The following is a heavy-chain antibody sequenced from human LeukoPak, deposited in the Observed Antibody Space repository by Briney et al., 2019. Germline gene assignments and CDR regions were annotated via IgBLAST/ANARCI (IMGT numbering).Heavy chain of an antibody. Sequence: GGSLRLSCAASGFNSSDHYMSWIRQAPGKGLEWVSYISSRSSVIKYGDSVRGRFTISRDNAKKSLYLQMNSLRAEDTAVYYCARKSYNASWYTDYWGQGTLVSVSS. CDR1: GFNSSDHY. CDR3: ARKSYNASWYTDY. D-gene: IGHD6-13*01. V-gene: IGHV3-11*01. J-gene: IGHJ4*02. CDR2: ISSRSSVI.